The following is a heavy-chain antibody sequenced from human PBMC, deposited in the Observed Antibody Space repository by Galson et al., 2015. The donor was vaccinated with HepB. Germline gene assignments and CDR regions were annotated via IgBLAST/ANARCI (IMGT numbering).Heavy chain of an antibody. CDR1: GGSISSGSYY. CDR3: ARDHQSRAWLRPLYWYFDL. CDR2: IYTSGST. Sequence: TLSLTCTVSGGSISSGSYYWSWIRQPAGKGLEWIGRIYTSGSTNYNPSLKSRVTMSVDTSKNQFSLKLSSVTAADTAVYYCARDHQSRAWLRPLYWYFDLWGRGTLVTVSS. V-gene: IGHV4-61*02. J-gene: IGHJ2*01. D-gene: IGHD5-12*01.